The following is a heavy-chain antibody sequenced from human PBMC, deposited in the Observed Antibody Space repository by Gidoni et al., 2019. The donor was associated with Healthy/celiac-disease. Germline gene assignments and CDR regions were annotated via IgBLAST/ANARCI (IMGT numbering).Heavy chain of an antibody. CDR3: AREREYYDILTGYFRYFDY. CDR1: GYSISIGYY. D-gene: IGHD3-9*01. CDR2: IYHSGST. J-gene: IGHJ4*02. Sequence: QVQLQESGPGLVKPSETLSLTCTVSGYSISIGYYWGWIRQPPGKGLEWIGSIYHSGSTYYNPSLKSRVTISVDTSKNQFSLKLSSVTAADTAVYYCAREREYYDILTGYFRYFDYWGQGTLVTVSS. V-gene: IGHV4-38-2*02.